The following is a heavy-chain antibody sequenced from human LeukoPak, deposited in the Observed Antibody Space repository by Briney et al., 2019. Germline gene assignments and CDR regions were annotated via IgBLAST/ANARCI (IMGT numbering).Heavy chain of an antibody. D-gene: IGHD5-12*01. CDR1: GGSIGSFY. V-gene: IGHV4-39*07. Sequence: SETLSLTCTVSGGSIGSFYWGWIRQPPGKGLEWIGSIYYSGSTYYNPSLKSRVTISVDTSKNQFSLKLSSVTAADTAVYYCASGYSGYDSWGQGTLVTVSS. CDR3: ASGYSGYDS. CDR2: IYYSGST. J-gene: IGHJ5*02.